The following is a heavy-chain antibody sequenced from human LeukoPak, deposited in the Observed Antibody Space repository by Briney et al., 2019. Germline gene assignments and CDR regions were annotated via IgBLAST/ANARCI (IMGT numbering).Heavy chain of an antibody. V-gene: IGHV4-4*07. CDR2: IYTSGST. CDR3: ARLGGYSGRLDY. CDR1: GGSIISYF. Sequence: LSETLSLTCTVSGGSIISYFWSWIRQPAGKGLEWIGRIYTSGSTNYNPSLKSRVTMSVDTSKNQFSLKLSSVTAADTAVYYCARLGGYSGRLDYWGQGTLVTVSS. D-gene: IGHD5-12*01. J-gene: IGHJ4*02.